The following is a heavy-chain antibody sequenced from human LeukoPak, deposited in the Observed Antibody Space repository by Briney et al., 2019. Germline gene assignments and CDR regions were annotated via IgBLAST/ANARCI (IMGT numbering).Heavy chain of an antibody. V-gene: IGHV3-7*01. CDR1: GFTLSSYW. J-gene: IGHJ4*02. D-gene: IGHD6-6*01. CDR2: INQDGSEK. Sequence: PGGSLRLSCAASGFTLSSYWMSWVRQAPGKGLEWVANINQDGSEKSYVDSVKGRFTISRDNAKNSLFLQMNSPRAEDTAVYYCARINSSSSPHFDYWGQGTLVTVSS. CDR3: ARINSSSSPHFDY.